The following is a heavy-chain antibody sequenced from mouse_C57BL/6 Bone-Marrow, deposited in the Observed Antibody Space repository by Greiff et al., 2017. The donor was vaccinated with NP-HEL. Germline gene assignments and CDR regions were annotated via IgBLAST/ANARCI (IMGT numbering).Heavy chain of an antibody. CDR3: ARRGYLYAMDY. CDR2: FHPYNDDT. J-gene: IGHJ4*01. CDR1: GYTFTTYS. Sequence: QVQLQQSGAELVKPGASVKLSCKASGYTFTTYSIAWMKQNHGKSLEWIGNFHPYNDDTKYNEKFKGKATLTVEKSSSTVYLELSRLTSDDSAVYYYARRGYLYAMDYWGQGTSVTVSS. V-gene: IGHV1-47*01. D-gene: IGHD3-2*02.